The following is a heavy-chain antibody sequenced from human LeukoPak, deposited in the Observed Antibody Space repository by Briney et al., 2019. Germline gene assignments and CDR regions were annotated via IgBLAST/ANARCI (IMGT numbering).Heavy chain of an antibody. CDR2: IDHRGDT. CDR3: ARGATISETGYFDF. D-gene: IGHD5-24*01. Sequence: SETLSLTCAVYGGSFSRYYWSWIRQSPRKGLEWIAEIDHRGDTNYNPSVKSRVTTSVDTSKNQFSLKVRSLSAADTAVYYCARGATISETGYFDFWGQGTPVTVSS. J-gene: IGHJ4*03. CDR1: GGSFSRYY. V-gene: IGHV4-34*01.